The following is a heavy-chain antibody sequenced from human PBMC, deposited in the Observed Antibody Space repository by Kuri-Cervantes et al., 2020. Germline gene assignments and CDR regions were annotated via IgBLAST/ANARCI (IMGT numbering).Heavy chain of an antibody. D-gene: IGHD2-8*02. V-gene: IGHV1-69*06. CDR2: IIPIFGTA. Sequence: SVKVSCKASGGTFSSYAISWVRQAPGQGLEWMGGIIPIFGTANYAQKFQGRVTITADKSTSTAYMELSSLRSEDTAVYYCTRVKTGGYYYYYYYMDVWGKGTTVTVSS. CDR3: TRVKTGGYYYYYYYMDV. CDR1: GGTFSSYA. J-gene: IGHJ6*03.